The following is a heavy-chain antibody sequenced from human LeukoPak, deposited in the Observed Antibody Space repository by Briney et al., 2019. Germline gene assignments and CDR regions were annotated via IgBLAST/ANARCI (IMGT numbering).Heavy chain of an antibody. CDR1: GYSSTNYW. Sequence: GASLKISCWGSGYSSTNYWFGWVRQLPGKGLEWRGSIHPGDSETRYSPSFQGQVTISADKSISTAYLQRSSQKASDTAMYYCARRFRYFDWLVDFTFDIWGQGTLVTVSS. V-gene: IGHV5-51*01. CDR3: ARRFRYFDWLVDFTFDI. D-gene: IGHD3-9*01. J-gene: IGHJ3*02. CDR2: IHPGDSET.